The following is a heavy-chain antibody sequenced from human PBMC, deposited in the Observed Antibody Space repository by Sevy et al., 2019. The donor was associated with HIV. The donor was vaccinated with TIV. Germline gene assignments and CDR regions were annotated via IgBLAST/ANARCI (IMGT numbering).Heavy chain of an antibody. J-gene: IGHJ6*02. CDR1: GYTFTSYG. Sequence: ASVKVSCKASGYTFTSYGISWVRQAPGQGLEWMGWISAYNGNTNYAQKLQGRVTMTTDTSTRPDYMELRSLRSDETAVYYCASGLYCSSTSCYARGMDVWGQGTTVTVSS. CDR3: ASGLYCSSTSCYARGMDV. CDR2: ISAYNGNT. V-gene: IGHV1-18*01. D-gene: IGHD2-2*01.